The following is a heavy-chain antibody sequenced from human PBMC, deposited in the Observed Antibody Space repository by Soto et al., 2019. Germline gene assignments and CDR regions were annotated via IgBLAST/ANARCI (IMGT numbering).Heavy chain of an antibody. D-gene: IGHD1-26*01. CDR3: ARWVVGADYSDY. Sequence: QVQLVQSGAEVKEPGASVRVSCKASGYTFTNNDISWVRQATGQGPEWMGWMNPISGNAGYAQKFQGRVTMTRNTSISTAYLELRSLRVEDTAVYYCARWVVGADYSDYWGQGTLVTVSS. J-gene: IGHJ4*02. CDR1: GYTFTNND. CDR2: MNPISGNA. V-gene: IGHV1-8*01.